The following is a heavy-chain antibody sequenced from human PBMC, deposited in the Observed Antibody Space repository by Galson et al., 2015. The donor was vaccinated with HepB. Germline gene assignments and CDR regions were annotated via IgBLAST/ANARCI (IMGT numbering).Heavy chain of an antibody. D-gene: IGHD3-9*01. V-gene: IGHV3-7*03. CDR3: ARVSGYDILTGYYYYYYYGMDV. CDR1: GFTFSSYW. CDR2: IKQDGSEK. Sequence: SLRLSCAASGFTFSSYWMSWVRQAPGKGLEWVANIKQDGSEKYYVDSVKGRFTISRDNAKNSLYLQMNSLRAEDTAVYYCARVSGYDILTGYYYYYYYGMDVWGQGTTVTVSS. J-gene: IGHJ6*02.